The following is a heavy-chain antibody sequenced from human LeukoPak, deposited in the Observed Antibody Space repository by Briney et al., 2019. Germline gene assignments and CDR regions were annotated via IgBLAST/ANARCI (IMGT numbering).Heavy chain of an antibody. CDR1: GGSISSSSYY. CDR2: IYYSGST. Sequence: SETLSLTCTVSGGSISSSSYYWGWIRQPPGKGLEWIGSIYYSGSTYYNPSLKSRVTISVDTSKNQFSLKLSSVTAADTAVYYCARGVSRDGYNSGLFFDYWGQGTLVTVSS. J-gene: IGHJ4*02. CDR3: ARGVSRDGYNSGLFFDY. V-gene: IGHV4-39*07. D-gene: IGHD5-24*01.